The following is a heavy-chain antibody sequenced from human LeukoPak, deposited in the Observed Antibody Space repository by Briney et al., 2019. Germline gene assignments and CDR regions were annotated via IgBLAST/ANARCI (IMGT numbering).Heavy chain of an antibody. J-gene: IGHJ4*02. CDR2: IYYSGST. CDR1: GCSVSSGDYY. D-gene: IGHD2-21*01. CDR3: ARDNSALDY. V-gene: IGHV4-61*08. Sequence: SETLSLTCSVSGCSVSSGDYYRNWIRQPPGKGLEWVGYIYYSGSTNYNPSLKSRLSISVDRSKNQFSLKLKSVTAADTAVYYCARDNSALDYWGQGTLVTVSS.